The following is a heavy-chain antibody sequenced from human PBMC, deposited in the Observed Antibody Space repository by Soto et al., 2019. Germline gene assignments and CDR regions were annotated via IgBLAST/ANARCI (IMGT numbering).Heavy chain of an antibody. Sequence: SETLSLTCAVYGGSFSGYYWSGIRQPPGKGLEWIGEINHSGSTNYNPSLKSRVTISVDTSKNQFSLKLSSVTAADTAVYYCARLLSGWPRCFDYWGQLTLFTVSS. D-gene: IGHD6-19*01. CDR3: ARLLSGWPRCFDY. V-gene: IGHV4-34*01. CDR2: INHSGST. J-gene: IGHJ4*02. CDR1: GGSFSGYY.